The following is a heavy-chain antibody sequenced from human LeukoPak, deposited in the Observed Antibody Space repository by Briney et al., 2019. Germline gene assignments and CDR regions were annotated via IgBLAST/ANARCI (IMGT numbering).Heavy chain of an antibody. CDR2: INQDGSDK. D-gene: IGHD4-17*01. V-gene: IGHV3-7*05. J-gene: IGHJ5*02. CDR1: GFTFITYW. CDR3: ARDLGLGLFDP. Sequence: PGGSLRLSCAASGFTFITYWMIWVRQAPGKGLEWVASINQDGSDKSYVDSVEGRFTISRDNAKNSLYLQMNSLRAEDTAVYFCARDLGLGLFDPWGQGTLVTDSS.